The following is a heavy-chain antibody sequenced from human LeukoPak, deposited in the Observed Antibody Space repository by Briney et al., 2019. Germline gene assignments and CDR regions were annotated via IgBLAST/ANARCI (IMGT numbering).Heavy chain of an antibody. J-gene: IGHJ4*02. CDR2: IYHSGST. D-gene: IGHD2-8*01. CDR3: ARTVYCTNGVCHNYFDY. CDR1: GGSISSGGYS. V-gene: IGHV4-30-2*01. Sequence: PSETLSLTCAVSGGSISSGGYSWSWIRQPPGKGLEWIGYIYHSGSTYYNPSLKSRVTISVDRSKNQFSLKPSSVTAADTAVYYCARTVYCTNGVCHNYFDYWGQGTLVTVSS.